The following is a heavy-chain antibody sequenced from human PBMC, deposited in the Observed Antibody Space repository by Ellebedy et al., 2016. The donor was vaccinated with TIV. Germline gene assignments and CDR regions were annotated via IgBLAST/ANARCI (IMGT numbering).Heavy chain of an antibody. Sequence: MPSETLSLTCTVSGGFMRSSGYYWGWIRQHPGKGPEWIGSITYSGKTFYTPSLKSRVTISADTPKNQFSPKLISVTAADTALYFCEGLLYAMDYWGRGNLVTVSS. CDR2: ITYSGKT. CDR1: GGFMRSSGYY. V-gene: IGHV4-39*01. CDR3: EGLLYAMDY. D-gene: IGHD2-8*01. J-gene: IGHJ4*02.